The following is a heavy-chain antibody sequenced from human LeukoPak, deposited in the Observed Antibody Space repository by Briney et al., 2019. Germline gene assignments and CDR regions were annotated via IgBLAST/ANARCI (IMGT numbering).Heavy chain of an antibody. V-gene: IGHV3-23*01. J-gene: IGHJ3*01. CDR1: GFTFTTYA. D-gene: IGHD6-19*01. CDR3: AKDLALAGTGGGFDV. Sequence: GGSVRLSCAASGFTFTTYANNWVRQAPGKGLEWVSGISGGGDKAFYADSVNGRFTISRDNSKNTVSLQMSSLRAEDTALYYCAKDLALAGTGGGFDVWGQGTRVAVSS. CDR2: ISGGGDKA.